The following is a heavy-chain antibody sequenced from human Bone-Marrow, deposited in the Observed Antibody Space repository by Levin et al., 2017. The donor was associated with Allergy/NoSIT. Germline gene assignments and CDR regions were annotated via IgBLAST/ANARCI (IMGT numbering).Heavy chain of an antibody. CDR3: ARATTVVNFSPAGY. CDR1: GFTFSSYW. CDR2: IKQDGSEK. D-gene: IGHD4-23*01. V-gene: IGHV3-7*01. J-gene: IGHJ4*02. Sequence: PGGSLRLSCAASGFTFSSYWMSWVRQAPGKGLEWVANIKQDGSEKYYVDSVKGRFTISRDNAKNSLYLQMNSLRAEDTAVYYCARATTVVNFSPAGYWGQGTLVTVSS.